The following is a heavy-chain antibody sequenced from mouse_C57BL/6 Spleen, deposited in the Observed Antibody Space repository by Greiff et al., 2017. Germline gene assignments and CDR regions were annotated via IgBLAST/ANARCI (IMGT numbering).Heavy chain of an antibody. V-gene: IGHV1-64*01. D-gene: IGHD2-4*01. J-gene: IGHJ3*01. CDR3: AREGNYDYDSAWFAY. Sequence: VQLQQPGAELVKPGASVKLSCKASGYTFTSYWMNWVKQRPGQGLEWIGMIHPNSGSSNYNEKFKSKATLTVDKSSSTAYMQLSSLTSEDSAVYYCAREGNYDYDSAWFAYWGQGTLVTVSA. CDR1: GYTFTSYW. CDR2: IHPNSGSS.